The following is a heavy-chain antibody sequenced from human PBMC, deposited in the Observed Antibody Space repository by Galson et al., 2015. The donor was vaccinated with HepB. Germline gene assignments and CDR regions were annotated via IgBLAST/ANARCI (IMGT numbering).Heavy chain of an antibody. D-gene: IGHD3-9*01. Sequence: SVKVSCKASGGTFSSYAISWVRQAPGQGLEWMGRIIPILGIANYAQKFQGRVTITADKSTSTAYMELSSLRSEDTAVYYCARDRPLRYFDWFPYPAGGYFDYWGQGTLVTVSS. CDR1: GGTFSSYA. CDR2: IIPILGIA. CDR3: ARDRPLRYFDWFPYPAGGYFDY. J-gene: IGHJ4*02. V-gene: IGHV1-69*04.